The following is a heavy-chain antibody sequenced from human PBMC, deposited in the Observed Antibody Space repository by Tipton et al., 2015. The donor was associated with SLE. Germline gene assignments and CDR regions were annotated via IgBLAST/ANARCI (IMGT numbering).Heavy chain of an antibody. J-gene: IGHJ3*02. D-gene: IGHD3-22*01. CDR2: IYYIGGT. V-gene: IGHV4-59*01. CDR1: GGSISNYF. Sequence: TLSLTCNVSGGSISNYFWAWIRQPPGKGLEWIGYIYYIGGTNYNPSLKSRVTISVDTSKNQFSLKLSSVSAADTAVYYCARSDYYDSSGYCSYAFDIWGQGTMVTVSS. CDR3: ARSDYYDSSGYCSYAFDI.